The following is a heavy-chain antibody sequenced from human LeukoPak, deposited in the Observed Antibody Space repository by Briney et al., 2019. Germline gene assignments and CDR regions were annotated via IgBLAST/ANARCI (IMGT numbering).Heavy chain of an antibody. J-gene: IGHJ4*02. CDR2: INPNSGGT. V-gene: IGHV1-2*02. CDR1: GYTFTGYY. CDR3: TRDYSGSFGDY. Sequence: GASVKVSCKASGYTFTGYYMHWVRQAPGQGLEWMGWINPNSGGTRYAQKFRGRVTMTRDTSISTAYMELSSLRSDDTAVYYCTRDYSGSFGDYWGQGTLVVVSS. D-gene: IGHD6-19*01.